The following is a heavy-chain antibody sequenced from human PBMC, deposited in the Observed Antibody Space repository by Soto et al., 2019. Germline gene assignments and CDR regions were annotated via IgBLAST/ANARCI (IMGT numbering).Heavy chain of an antibody. CDR3: ARERSSTWYHWFDP. Sequence: SETLSLTCTVSGGSISSGGYYWSWLRQHPGKGLEWIGYIYYSGSTYYNPSLKRRVTISVDTSKNQFSLKLSSVTAADTAVYYCARERSSTWYHWFDPWGQGTLVTVSS. CDR1: GGSISSGGYY. V-gene: IGHV4-31*03. J-gene: IGHJ5*02. CDR2: IYYSGST. D-gene: IGHD6-13*01.